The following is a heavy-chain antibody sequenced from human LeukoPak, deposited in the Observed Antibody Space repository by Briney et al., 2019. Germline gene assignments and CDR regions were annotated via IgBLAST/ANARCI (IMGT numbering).Heavy chain of an antibody. Sequence: SETLSLTCTVSGGSISSGGYYRSWIRQHPGKGLEWIGYIYYSGSTYYNPSLKSRVTISVDTSKNQFSLKLSSVTAADTAVYYCASTTYSSGWYEGDNWFDPWGQGTLVTVSS. D-gene: IGHD6-19*01. V-gene: IGHV4-31*03. J-gene: IGHJ5*02. CDR3: ASTTYSSGWYEGDNWFDP. CDR2: IYYSGST. CDR1: GGSISSGGYY.